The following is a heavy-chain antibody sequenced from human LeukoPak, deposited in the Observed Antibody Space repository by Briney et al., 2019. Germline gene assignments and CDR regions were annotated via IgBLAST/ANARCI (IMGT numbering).Heavy chain of an antibody. Sequence: SETLSLTCTVSGGSISSYSWSWIRQPPGKGLEWIGYIYYSGSTNYNPSLKSRLTISVDTSKNQFPLKLSSVTAADTAVYYCARGMTTGPDPWGQGTLVTVSS. J-gene: IGHJ5*02. V-gene: IGHV4-59*08. CDR2: IYYSGST. CDR1: GGSISSYS. D-gene: IGHD4-17*01. CDR3: ARGMTTGPDP.